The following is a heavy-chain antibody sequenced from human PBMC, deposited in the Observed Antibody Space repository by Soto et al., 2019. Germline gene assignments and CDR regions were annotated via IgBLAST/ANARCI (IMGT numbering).Heavy chain of an antibody. Sequence: EVQLVESGGGLVQPGVSLRLSCAASGFTFSRDGMHWVRQSPGKGLVWVSRIKGDGTITNYADSVKGRFTTSRDNAKNTVYLQLNSLTTEDTAVYYCARGGLGNYYNDYWGQGTLVTVSS. CDR2: IKGDGTIT. V-gene: IGHV3-74*01. D-gene: IGHD3-10*01. J-gene: IGHJ4*02. CDR3: ARGGLGNYYNDY. CDR1: GFTFSRDG.